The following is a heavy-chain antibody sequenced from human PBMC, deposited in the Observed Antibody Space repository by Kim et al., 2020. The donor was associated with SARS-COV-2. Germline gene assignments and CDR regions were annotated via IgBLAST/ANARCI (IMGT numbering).Heavy chain of an antibody. J-gene: IGHJ4*02. V-gene: IGHV3-30*01. D-gene: IGHD6-13*01. CDR3: ARDRIRYSTTWYADY. Sequence: ADSGKGRFTISRDNSKNTVFLQLNSLRPEDTAVFYCARDRIRYSTTWYADYWGQGTLVAVTS.